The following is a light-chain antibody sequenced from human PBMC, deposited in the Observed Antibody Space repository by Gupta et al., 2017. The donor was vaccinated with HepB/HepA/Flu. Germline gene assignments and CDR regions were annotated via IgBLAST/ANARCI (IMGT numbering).Light chain of an antibody. CDR3: CSYAGSYTPSYV. J-gene: IGLJ1*01. V-gene: IGLV2-11*01. Sequence: QSALTQPRSVSGSPGQSVTISCTGTSSDVGGYNYVSWYQQHPGKAPKLMIYDVSKRPSGVPDRFSGSKSGNTASLTISGLQAEDEADYYSCSYAGSYTPSYVFGTGTKVTVL. CDR2: DVS. CDR1: SSDVGGYNY.